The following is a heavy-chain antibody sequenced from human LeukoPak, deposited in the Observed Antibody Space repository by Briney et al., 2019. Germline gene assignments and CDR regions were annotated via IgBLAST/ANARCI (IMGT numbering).Heavy chain of an antibody. CDR2: IYPRDSDT. D-gene: IGHD1-14*01. Sequence: GESLKISCKVSGYRFTSYWITWVRQVPGKGLEWMGIIYPRDSDTRYSPSFQGQVTISADKSINTAYLQWSGLKASDTAVYYCARHVTTASAARGFDIWGQGTMVTVSS. CDR1: GYRFTSYW. J-gene: IGHJ3*02. CDR3: ARHVTTASAARGFDI. V-gene: IGHV5-51*01.